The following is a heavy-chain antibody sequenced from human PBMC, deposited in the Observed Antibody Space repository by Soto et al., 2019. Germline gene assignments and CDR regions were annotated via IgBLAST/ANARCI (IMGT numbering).Heavy chain of an antibody. CDR2: IKQDGSEK. V-gene: IGHV3-7*01. Sequence: EVQLVESGGGLVQPGGSLRLSCAASGFTFSSYWMSWVRQAPGKGLEWVANIKQDGSEKYYVDSVKGRFTISRDNAKNSLYLQMNSLRAEDTAVYYCARDLSRLAQYPNDNNWFDPWGQGTLVTVSS. CDR1: GFTFSSYW. CDR3: ARDLSRLAQYPNDNNWFDP. D-gene: IGHD2-2*01. J-gene: IGHJ5*02.